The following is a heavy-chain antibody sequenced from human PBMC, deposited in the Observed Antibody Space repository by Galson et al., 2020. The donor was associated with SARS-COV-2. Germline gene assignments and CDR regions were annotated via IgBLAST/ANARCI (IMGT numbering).Heavy chain of an antibody. CDR3: ARRGSGSAFDI. CDR2: SYTSGST. CDR1: GGSITRGIYY. V-gene: IGHV4-61*09. D-gene: IGHD3-10*01. J-gene: IGHJ3*02. Sequence: SETLSLTCTVSGGSITRGIYYWSWVRQPAGKGLEWIGHSYTSGSTNYNPSLKSRVTISLDTSKNQFSLKLTSVTAADAAVYYCARRGSGSAFDIWGQGTMITVSS.